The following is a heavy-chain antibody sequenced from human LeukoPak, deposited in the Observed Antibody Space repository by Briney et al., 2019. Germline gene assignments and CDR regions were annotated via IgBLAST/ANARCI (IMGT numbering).Heavy chain of an antibody. V-gene: IGHV3-30*04. J-gene: IGHJ3*02. CDR3: ARVKSEQQPNDAFDI. CDR1: GFTFSSSYA. D-gene: IGHD6-13*01. Sequence: QTGGSLRLSCAASGFTFSSSYAMHWVRQAPGKGLEWVAVISYDGSNKYYADSVKGRFTISRDNSKNTLYLQMNSLRAEDTAVYYCARVKSEQQPNDAFDIWGQGTMVTVSS. CDR2: ISYDGSNK.